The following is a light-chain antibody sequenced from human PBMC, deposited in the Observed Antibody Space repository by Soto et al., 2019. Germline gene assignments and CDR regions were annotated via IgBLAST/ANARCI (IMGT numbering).Light chain of an antibody. CDR2: VSY. J-gene: IGKJ1*01. CDR1: HGIRND. V-gene: IGKV1-17*01. CDR3: LGDNSYSVT. Sequence: DIQMTQSPSSLSASVGDRVTITCRPRHGIRNDLGWYQQKPWKAPNRLSYVSYSLQCGVPSRFSCSGDGTECARKISSMQPEDFATFCSLGDNSYSVTFGQGTKVDIK.